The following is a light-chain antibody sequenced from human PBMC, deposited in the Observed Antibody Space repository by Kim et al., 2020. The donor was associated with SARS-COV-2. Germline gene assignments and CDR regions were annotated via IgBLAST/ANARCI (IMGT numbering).Light chain of an antibody. Sequence: QSVLTQPPSTSGTPGQRVTISCSGGSSNIGSNTVNWYQQLPGTAPKLLIYSNNQRPSGVPDRFSGSKSGTSASLAISGLQSDDEADYYCTAWDDSLNGWVFGGGTPDRP. CDR2: SNN. CDR3: TAWDDSLNGWV. J-gene: IGLJ3*02. CDR1: SSNIGSNT. V-gene: IGLV1-44*01.